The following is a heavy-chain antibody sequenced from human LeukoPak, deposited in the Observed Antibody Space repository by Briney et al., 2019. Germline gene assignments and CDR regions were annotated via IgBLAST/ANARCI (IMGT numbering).Heavy chain of an antibody. D-gene: IGHD6-25*01. CDR3: ARGRSVDV. CDR2: IKQDGSDK. V-gene: IGHV3-7*01. CDR1: GFTFSIYS. Sequence: GGSLRLSCAASGFTFSIYSMSWVRQAPGKGLEWVAHIKQDGSDKYYVDSVKGRFTIPRDNAKNSLYLQMNSLRAEDTAVYYCARGRSVDVWGQGTTVTVSS. J-gene: IGHJ6*02.